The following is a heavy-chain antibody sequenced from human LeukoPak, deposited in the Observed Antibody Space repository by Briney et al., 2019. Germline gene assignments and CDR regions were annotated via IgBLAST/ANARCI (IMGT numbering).Heavy chain of an antibody. CDR2: INHSGST. V-gene: IGHV4-34*01. Sequence: PSETLSLTCAVYGGSFSGYYWSWIRQPPGKGLEWIGEINHSGSTNYNPSLKSRVTISVDTSKNQFSLKLSSVTAADTALYYCAKVGTYDSSGYYDYWGQRTLVTVSS. CDR1: GGSFSGYY. D-gene: IGHD3-22*01. CDR3: AKVGTYDSSGYYDY. J-gene: IGHJ4*02.